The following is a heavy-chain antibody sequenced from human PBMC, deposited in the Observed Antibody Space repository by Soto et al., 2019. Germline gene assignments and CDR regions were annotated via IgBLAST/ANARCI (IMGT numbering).Heavy chain of an antibody. V-gene: IGHV3-30*18. Sequence: QVQLVESGGGVVQPGRSLRLSCAVSGFTFSSYGMHWVRQAPGKGLEWVAVISYDGSNKYYADSVKGRFTISRDNSKNTLHLQMNSLRAEDTAVYYCAKQVTHHSSGWPDAFDIWGQGTMVSVSS. J-gene: IGHJ3*02. CDR1: GFTFSSYG. D-gene: IGHD6-19*01. CDR2: ISYDGSNK. CDR3: AKQVTHHSSGWPDAFDI.